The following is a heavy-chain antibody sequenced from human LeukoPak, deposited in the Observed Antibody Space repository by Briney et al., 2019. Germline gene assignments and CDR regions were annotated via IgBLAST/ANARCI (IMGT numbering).Heavy chain of an antibody. CDR1: GGSFSGYY. CDR2: INHSGST. V-gene: IGHV4-34*01. CDR3: ARGGSVVTATPLDFDY. D-gene: IGHD2-21*02. J-gene: IGHJ4*02. Sequence: KPSETLSLTCAVYGGSFSGYYWSWIRQPPGKGLEWIGEINHSGSTNYNPSLKSRVTISVDTSKNQFSLKLSSVTAADTAVYYCARGGSVVTATPLDFDYWGQGTLVTVSS.